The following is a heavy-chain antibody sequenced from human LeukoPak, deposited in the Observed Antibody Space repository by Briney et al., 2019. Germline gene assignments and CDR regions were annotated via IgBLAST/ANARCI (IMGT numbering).Heavy chain of an antibody. V-gene: IGHV3-23*01. CDR1: GFTFSSYA. Sequence: GGSLRLSCAASGFTFSSYAMSWVRQAPGKGLEWVSAISGSGGSTYYADSVKGRFTISRDNSKNTLCLQMNSLRAEDTAVYYCAKDISSSWYAYYFDYWGQGTLVTVSS. CDR2: ISGSGGST. J-gene: IGHJ4*02. D-gene: IGHD6-13*01. CDR3: AKDISSSWYAYYFDY.